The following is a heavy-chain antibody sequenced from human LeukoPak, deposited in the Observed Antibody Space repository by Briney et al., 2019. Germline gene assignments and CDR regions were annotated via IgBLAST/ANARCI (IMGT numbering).Heavy chain of an antibody. D-gene: IGHD6-13*01. CDR3: ARQSSSSWVYYFDY. J-gene: IGHJ4*02. CDR1: GYTFTGYY. Sequence: ASVKVSCKASGYTFTGYYMHWVRQAPGQGLEWMGRINPNSGGTNYAQKFQGRVTMTRDTSISTAYMELSSLRSEDTAVYYCARQSSSSWVYYFDYWGQGTLVTVSS. V-gene: IGHV1-2*06. CDR2: INPNSGGT.